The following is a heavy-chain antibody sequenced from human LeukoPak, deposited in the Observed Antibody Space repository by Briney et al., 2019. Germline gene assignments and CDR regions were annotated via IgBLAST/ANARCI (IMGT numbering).Heavy chain of an antibody. J-gene: IGHJ4*02. V-gene: IGHV4-59*01. CDR3: ARDSSGYYGY. Sequence: SETLSLTCTVSGGSINNYYWSWIRQPPGKGLEWIGYIYYRGSTNYNPSLKSRVTFSVDTSKNQFSLKLNSVTAADTAVYYCARDSSGYYGYWGQGTLVTVSS. D-gene: IGHD3-22*01. CDR1: GGSINNYY. CDR2: IYYRGST.